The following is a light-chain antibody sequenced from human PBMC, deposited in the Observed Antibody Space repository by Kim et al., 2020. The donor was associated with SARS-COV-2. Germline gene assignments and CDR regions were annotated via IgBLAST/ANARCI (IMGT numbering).Light chain of an antibody. V-gene: IGLV3-9*01. CDR2: TDR. Sequence: SVALGQTARITCGGDKIGSKNVQWYQQKAGQAPVLVIYTDRKRPSGIPERFSGSNSESTATLTISGAQAGDEAAYYCQVWDSSIEVFGGGTQLTVL. CDR3: QVWDSSIEV. J-gene: IGLJ3*02. CDR1: KIGSKN.